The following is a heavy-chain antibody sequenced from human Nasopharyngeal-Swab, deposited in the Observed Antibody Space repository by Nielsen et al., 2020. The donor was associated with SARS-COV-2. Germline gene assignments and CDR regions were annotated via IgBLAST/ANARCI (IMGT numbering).Heavy chain of an antibody. D-gene: IGHD2-8*01. Sequence: LRLSCTVSGGSISSGSSSWSWIRPPAGKGLEWIGSIYTSGSNNSHPSLTSRATISVDTSKNQFSLKLSSVTAADTSVYYCARGVGFCTNGVCYNKDYYYYYYMDVWGKGTTVTVSS. CDR1: GGSISSGSSS. CDR2: IYTSGSN. CDR3: ARGVGFCTNGVCYNKDYYYYYYMDV. V-gene: IGHV4-61*02. J-gene: IGHJ6*03.